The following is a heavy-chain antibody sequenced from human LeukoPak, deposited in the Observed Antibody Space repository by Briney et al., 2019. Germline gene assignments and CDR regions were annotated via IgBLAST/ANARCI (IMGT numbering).Heavy chain of an antibody. CDR2: INRDGSAK. CDR1: EFTLSGFW. CDR3: ARDTLFDY. V-gene: IGHV3-7*01. J-gene: IGHJ4*02. Sequence: GGSLRLSCAASEFTLSGFWMSWVRQAPGKGLEWVANINRDGSAKYYLDSVKGRFTVSRDNAKNSLYLQMNSLRAEDTAVYYCARDTLFDYWGQGTLVTVSS.